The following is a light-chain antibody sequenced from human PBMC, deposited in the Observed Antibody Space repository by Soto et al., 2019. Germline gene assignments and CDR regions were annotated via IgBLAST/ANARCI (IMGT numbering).Light chain of an antibody. CDR2: GAS. CDR1: QSVSSNH. Sequence: EIVLTQSPGSLSLSPRERATLSCRASQSVSSNHLAWYQQKPGQAPRLLIYGASRRATGIPDRFSGSGSGTDFTLTISRLEPEDFEVYYCQQYGSSTYTFGQGTKVDI. CDR3: QQYGSSTYT. V-gene: IGKV3-20*01. J-gene: IGKJ2*01.